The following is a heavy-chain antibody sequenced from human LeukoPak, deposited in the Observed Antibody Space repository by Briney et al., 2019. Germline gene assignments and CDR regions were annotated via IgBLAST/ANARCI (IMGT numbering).Heavy chain of an antibody. J-gene: IGHJ3*02. V-gene: IGHV3-21*01. CDR3: ARGGIVVVPAARRAFDI. D-gene: IGHD2-2*01. Sequence: GGSLRLSCAASGFTFSSYSMNWVRQAPGKGLEWVSSISSSSSYIYYADSVKGRFTISRDNAKNSLYLQMNSLRAEDTAVYYCARGGIVVVPAARRAFDIWGQGTMVTVSS. CDR2: ISSSSSYI. CDR1: GFTFSSYS.